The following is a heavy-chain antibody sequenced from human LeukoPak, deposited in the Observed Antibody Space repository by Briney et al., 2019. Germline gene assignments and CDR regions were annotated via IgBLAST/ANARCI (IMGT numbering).Heavy chain of an antibody. CDR1: GFTFSSYE. D-gene: IGHD6-25*01. CDR2: ISSSGSTI. J-gene: IGHJ3*02. Sequence: GGSLRLSCAASGFTFSSYEMNWVRQAPGKGLEWVSYISSSGSTIYYADSVKGRFTISRDNAKNSLYLQMNSLRAEDTAVYYCARRSAAKDAFDIWGQGTMVTVSS. V-gene: IGHV3-48*03. CDR3: ARRSAAKDAFDI.